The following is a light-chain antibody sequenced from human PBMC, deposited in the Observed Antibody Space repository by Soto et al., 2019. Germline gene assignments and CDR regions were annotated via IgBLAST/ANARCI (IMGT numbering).Light chain of an antibody. Sequence: DIQMTQSPSAMSASVGDRVTITCRASQDISIYLAWFQQKPGEVPKRLIYAASSVQRGGPSRFSRTGCGTGFARTFRCLQPGDFATCYGLQHSSFPRTFGQGTKLEV. CDR2: AAS. CDR1: QDISIY. CDR3: LQHSSFPRT. J-gene: IGKJ2*01. V-gene: IGKV1-17*03.